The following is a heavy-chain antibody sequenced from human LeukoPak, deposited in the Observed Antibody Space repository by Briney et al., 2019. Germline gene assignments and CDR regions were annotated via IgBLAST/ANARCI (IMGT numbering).Heavy chain of an antibody. D-gene: IGHD3-22*01. CDR1: GGTFISYA. CDR3: ANYYDSSGSFDY. Sequence: ASLKVSFKASGGTFISYAISWVRQAPGQGLEWMGGIIPIFGTANYAQKFQGRVTITTDESTSTAYMELSSLRSEDTAVYYCANYYDSSGSFDYWGQGTLVTVSS. J-gene: IGHJ4*02. CDR2: IIPIFGTA. V-gene: IGHV1-69*05.